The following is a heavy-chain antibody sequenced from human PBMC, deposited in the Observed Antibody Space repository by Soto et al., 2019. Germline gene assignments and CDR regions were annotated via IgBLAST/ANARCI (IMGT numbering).Heavy chain of an antibody. V-gene: IGHV3-11*01. CDR3: ARKYYDILSGYSGYYYYYMDV. J-gene: IGHJ6*03. Sequence: QVQLVESGGGLVKPGGSLRLSCAASGFTFSDYYMSWIRQAPGKGLEWVSYISSSGSTIYYADSVKGRFTISRDNAKNSLYLKMNRLRAEDRAVDYCARKYYDILSGYSGYYYYYMDVWGKGTTVTVSS. CDR2: ISSSGSTI. CDR1: GFTFSDYY. D-gene: IGHD3-9*01.